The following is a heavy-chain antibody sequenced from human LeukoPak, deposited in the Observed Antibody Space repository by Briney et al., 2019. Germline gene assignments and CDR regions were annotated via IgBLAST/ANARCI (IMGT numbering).Heavy chain of an antibody. V-gene: IGHV4-34*01. Sequence: SETLSLTCTVSGGSISSYYWSWIRQPPGKGLEWIGEGNESGGTKFNPSLKSRATISADTSKNQFSLKLSSVTAADTAVYYCAKNGQSGFSFDPWGQGTLVTVSS. D-gene: IGHD2-8*01. CDR2: GNESGGT. J-gene: IGHJ5*02. CDR1: GGSISSYY. CDR3: AKNGQSGFSFDP.